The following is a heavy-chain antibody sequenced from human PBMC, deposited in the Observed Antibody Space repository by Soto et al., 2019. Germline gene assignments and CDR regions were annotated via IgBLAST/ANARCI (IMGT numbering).Heavy chain of an antibody. V-gene: IGHV4-4*02. CDR1: GASISTNNW. D-gene: IGHD4-17*01. J-gene: IGHJ6*02. CDR2: IYHTGTN. CDR3: ARDLKTTVTKNYYYYGMDV. Sequence: PSETLSLTCAVSGASISTNNWWTWVRQPPGKGLEWIGEIYHTGTNNYNPSLKSRVTISVDKSNNQFSLKLTSVTAADTAVYYCARDLKTTVTKNYYYYGMDVWGQGTTVTVSS.